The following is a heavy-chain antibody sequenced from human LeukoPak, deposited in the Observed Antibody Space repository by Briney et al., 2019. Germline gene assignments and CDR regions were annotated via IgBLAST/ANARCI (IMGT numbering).Heavy chain of an antibody. D-gene: IGHD5-12*01. J-gene: IGHJ4*02. CDR2: TYYRSKWYN. Sequence: SQTLSLTCAISGDSVSSNSAAWNWIRQSPSRGLEWLGRTYYRSKWYNDYAVSVKSRITINPDTSKNQFSLQLNSVTPEDTAVYYCARTFILYSGYEIGEKYYFDYWGQGTLVTVSS. CDR1: GDSVSSNSAA. CDR3: ARTFILYSGYEIGEKYYFDY. V-gene: IGHV6-1*01.